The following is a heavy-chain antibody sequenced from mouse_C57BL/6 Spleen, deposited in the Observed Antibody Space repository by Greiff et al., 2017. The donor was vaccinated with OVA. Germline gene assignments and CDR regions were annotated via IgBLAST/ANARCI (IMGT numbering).Heavy chain of an antibody. V-gene: IGHV5-4*01. CDR3: AREPGFAY. CDR1: GFTFSSYA. J-gene: IGHJ3*01. Sequence: EVKVVESGGGLVKPGGSLKLSCAASGFTFSSYAMSWVRQTPEKRLEWVATISDGGSYTYYPDNVKGRFTISRDNAKNNLYLQMSHLKSEDTAMYYCAREPGFAYWGQGTLVTVSA. CDR2: ISDGGSYT.